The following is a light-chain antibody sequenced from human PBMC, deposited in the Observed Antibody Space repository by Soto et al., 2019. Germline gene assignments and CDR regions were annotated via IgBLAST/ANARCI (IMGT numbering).Light chain of an antibody. Sequence: QSVLTQPRPVSGSPGQSVTISRTGTRIDVGGYNYVSWYQQPPGKAPKLMIYDVSKRPSGVPDRFSGSKSGNTASLTISGLQAEDEANYYCCSYAGSYRVFGTGTKVTV. V-gene: IGLV2-11*01. CDR3: CSYAGSYRV. J-gene: IGLJ1*01. CDR1: RIDVGGYNY. CDR2: DVS.